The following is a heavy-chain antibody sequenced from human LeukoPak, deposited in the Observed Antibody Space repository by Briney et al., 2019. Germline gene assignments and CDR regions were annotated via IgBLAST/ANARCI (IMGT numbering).Heavy chain of an antibody. Sequence: GGSLRLSCAASGFTVSSNYMSWVRQAPGKGLEWVSVIYSGGSTYYADSVKGRFTISRDNSKNTLYLQMNSLRAEDTAVYYCARARGYSYGSSTWGQGTLVTVSS. D-gene: IGHD5-18*01. CDR3: ARARGYSYGSST. V-gene: IGHV3-53*01. J-gene: IGHJ5*02. CDR1: GFTVSSNY. CDR2: IYSGGST.